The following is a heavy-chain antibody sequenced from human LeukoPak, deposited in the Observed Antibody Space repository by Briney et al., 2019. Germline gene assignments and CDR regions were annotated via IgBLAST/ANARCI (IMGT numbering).Heavy chain of an antibody. CDR1: GFTFSSYA. V-gene: IGHV3-23*01. Sequence: GGSLRLSCAASGFTFSSYAMSWVSQPPGKGLEWVSVISGSGGSTYYADSGKGRFTICRDNSTNTLYLQMTSLRAEDTALYYCAKVYGSGSYLSEDYFDYWGQGTLVTVSS. D-gene: IGHD3-10*01. CDR2: ISGSGGST. CDR3: AKVYGSGSYLSEDYFDY. J-gene: IGHJ4*02.